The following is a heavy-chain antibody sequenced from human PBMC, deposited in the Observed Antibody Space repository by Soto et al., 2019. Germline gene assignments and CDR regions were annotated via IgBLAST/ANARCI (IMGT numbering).Heavy chain of an antibody. Sequence: KPSETLSLTCTVSGGSISSYYWSWIRQPPGKGLEWIGYIYYSGSTNYNPSLKSRVTISVDTSKNQFSLKLSSVTAADTAVYYCAREGSMVNWFDPWGQGTLATVSS. CDR1: GGSISSYY. D-gene: IGHD3-10*01. CDR3: AREGSMVNWFDP. CDR2: IYYSGST. V-gene: IGHV4-59*01. J-gene: IGHJ5*02.